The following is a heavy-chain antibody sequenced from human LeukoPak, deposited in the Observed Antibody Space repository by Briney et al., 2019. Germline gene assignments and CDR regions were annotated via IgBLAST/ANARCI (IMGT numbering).Heavy chain of an antibody. V-gene: IGHV1-2*02. Sequence: GASVKVSCKASGYTFTGYYMHWVRQAPGQGLEWMGWINPNSGGTNYAQKFQGRVTMTRDTSISTAYMELSRLRSDDTAVYYCARGPFGGTRRYFDYWGQGTLVTVSS. D-gene: IGHD3-10*01. J-gene: IGHJ4*02. CDR1: GYTFTGYY. CDR2: INPNSGGT. CDR3: ARGPFGGTRRYFDY.